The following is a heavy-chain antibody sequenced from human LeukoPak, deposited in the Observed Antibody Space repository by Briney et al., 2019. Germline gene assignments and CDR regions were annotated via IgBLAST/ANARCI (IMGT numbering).Heavy chain of an antibody. Sequence: GGSLRLSCAASGFTFSSYEMNWVRQAPGKGLEWVSYISSSGSTIYYADSVKGRFTISRDNAKNSLYLQTNSLRAEDTAVYYCARDSDYGDYYFDYWGQGTLVTVSS. D-gene: IGHD4-17*01. CDR2: ISSSGSTI. V-gene: IGHV3-48*03. CDR1: GFTFSSYE. J-gene: IGHJ4*02. CDR3: ARDSDYGDYYFDY.